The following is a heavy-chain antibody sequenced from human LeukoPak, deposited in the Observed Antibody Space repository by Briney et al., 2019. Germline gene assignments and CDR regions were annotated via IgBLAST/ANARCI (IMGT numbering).Heavy chain of an antibody. D-gene: IGHD5-12*01. CDR2: ISGSGGST. Sequence: GGSLRLSCAASGFTFSIYDINWVRQAPGKGLEWVSAISGSGGSTYYADSVKGRFTISRDNSKNTLYLQMNSLRAEDTAVYYCAREVAEGYYFDYWGQGTLVTVSS. CDR3: AREVAEGYYFDY. V-gene: IGHV3-23*01. CDR1: GFTFSIYD. J-gene: IGHJ4*02.